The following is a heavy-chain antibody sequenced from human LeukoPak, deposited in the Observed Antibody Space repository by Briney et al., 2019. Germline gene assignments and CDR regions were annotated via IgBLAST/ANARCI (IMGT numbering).Heavy chain of an antibody. CDR2: INWNGGST. CDR1: GFTFDDYG. V-gene: IGHV3-20*04. D-gene: IGHD3-16*01. Sequence: GGSLRLSCAASGFTFDDYGMSWVRQAPGKGLEWVSGINWNGGSTGYADSVKGRFTISRDNAKNSLCLQMNSLRAEDTAVYYCASFDGVMGFDYWGQGTLVTVSS. J-gene: IGHJ4*02. CDR3: ASFDGVMGFDY.